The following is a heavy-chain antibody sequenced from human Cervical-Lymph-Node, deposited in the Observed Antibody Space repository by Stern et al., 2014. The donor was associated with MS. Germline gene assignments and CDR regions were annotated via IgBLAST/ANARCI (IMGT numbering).Heavy chain of an antibody. D-gene: IGHD1-14*01. V-gene: IGHV3-9*01. CDR1: GFTFDDYA. CDR3: AKDRNPLASRMDV. Sequence: EVQLVESGGGLVQPGRSLRLSCAASGFTFDDYAMHWVRQTAGKGLEWVSSISWNSGSMVYADSVKGRFTISRDNAKKSLHLQMNGLRAEDTALYYCAKDRNPLASRMDVWGQGTTVTVSS. CDR2: ISWNSGSM. J-gene: IGHJ6*02.